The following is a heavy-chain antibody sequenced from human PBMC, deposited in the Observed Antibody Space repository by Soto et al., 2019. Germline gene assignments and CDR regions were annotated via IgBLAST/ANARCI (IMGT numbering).Heavy chain of an antibody. CDR1: GGSISSFY. D-gene: IGHD2-2*01. V-gene: IGHV4-59*01. J-gene: IGHJ4*02. CDR2: IYYSGST. CDR3: ARDRSSTSLYYFDY. Sequence: TSETLSLTCTVSGGSISSFYWSWIRQPPGKGLEWIGYIYYSGSTNYNPSLKSRVTISVDTSKNQFSLKLSSVTAADTAVYYCARDRSSTSLYYFDYWGQGTLVTVSS.